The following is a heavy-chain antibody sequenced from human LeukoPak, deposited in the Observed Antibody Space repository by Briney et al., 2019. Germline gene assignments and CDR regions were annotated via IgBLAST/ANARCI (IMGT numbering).Heavy chain of an antibody. Sequence: GESLKISCKGSGDMFATYWIGWGRQLPGKGLEGMRGIYPGDSTTRYNPSFQGQVTISADKSISTAYLRWSSLKASDTAIYYCACRKFTSPWSDPWGQGTMVTV. CDR2: IYPGDSTT. CDR1: GDMFATYW. CDR3: ACRKFTSPWSDP. D-gene: IGHD2-2*01. V-gene: IGHV5-51*01. J-gene: IGHJ5*02.